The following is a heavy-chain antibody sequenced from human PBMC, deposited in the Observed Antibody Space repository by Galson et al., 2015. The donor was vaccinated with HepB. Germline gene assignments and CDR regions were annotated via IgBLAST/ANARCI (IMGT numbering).Heavy chain of an antibody. CDR2: INYGGTT. D-gene: IGHD5-12*01. CDR3: ARDPSGWLRQYYFDY. J-gene: IGHJ4*02. Sequence: SETLSLTCAVYGGSLTGYYWSWIRQAPGKGLEWIGEINYGGTTHYNPSLKSRVTTSVDTSKNQFSLRLSSVIAADTAVYYCARDPSGWLRQYYFDYWGQGTLVTVSS. CDR1: GGSLTGYY. V-gene: IGHV4-34*01.